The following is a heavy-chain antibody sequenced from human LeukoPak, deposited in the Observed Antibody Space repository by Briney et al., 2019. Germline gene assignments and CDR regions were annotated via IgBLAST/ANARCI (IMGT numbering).Heavy chain of an antibody. J-gene: IGHJ4*02. CDR3: ARDSTTGLLGY. CDR1: GGSISNYY. CDR2: IYYSGST. D-gene: IGHD1-1*01. V-gene: IGHV4-59*01. Sequence: SETLSLTCTVSGGSISNYYWSWIRQPPGKGLEWIGYIYYSGSTNYNPSLKSRLTISVDTSKNQFPLKLSSVTAADTAVYYCARDSTTGLLGYWGQGTLVTVSS.